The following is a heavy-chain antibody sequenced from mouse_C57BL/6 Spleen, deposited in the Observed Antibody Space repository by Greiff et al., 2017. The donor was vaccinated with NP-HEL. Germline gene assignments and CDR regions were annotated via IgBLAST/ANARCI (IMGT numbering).Heavy chain of an antibody. CDR2: ISYSGST. Sequence: EVQLQESGPGLAKPSQTLSLPCSVTGYSITSDYWHWIRKFPGNKLEYMGYISYSGSTYYNPSLKSRISITRDTSKNQYYLQLNSVTTEDTATYYCARGDYGSSPYAMDYWGQGTSVTVSS. J-gene: IGHJ4*01. CDR1: GYSITSDY. V-gene: IGHV3-8*01. D-gene: IGHD1-1*01. CDR3: ARGDYGSSPYAMDY.